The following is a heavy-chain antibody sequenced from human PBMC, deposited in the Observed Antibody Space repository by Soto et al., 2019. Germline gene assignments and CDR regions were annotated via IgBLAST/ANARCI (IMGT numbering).Heavy chain of an antibody. CDR1: GFPFSVYA. CDR2: IADTIGTT. J-gene: IGHJ4*02. D-gene: IGHD3-22*01. CDR3: AKAQWLLGGDYFDS. Sequence: GGSLRLSCAASGFPFSVYAMAWVRPAPGKGLEWVSTIADTIGTTYYADSVKGRFTLSRDISTNTLHLQMNSLRVDDTAVYYCAKAQWLLGGDYFDSWGQGTLVTVSS. V-gene: IGHV3-23*01.